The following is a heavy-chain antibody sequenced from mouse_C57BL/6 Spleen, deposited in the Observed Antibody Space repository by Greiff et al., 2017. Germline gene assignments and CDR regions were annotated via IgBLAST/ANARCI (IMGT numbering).Heavy chain of an antibody. CDR3: ARTGSYYYAMDY. J-gene: IGHJ4*01. CDR1: GFSLTSYA. Sequence: VKLVESGPGLVAPSQSLSITCTVSGFSLTSYAISWVRPPPGKGLEWLGVIWPGGGTTYNSAPKSRLSISKDNSKSQVFLKMNSLQTDDTARYYCARTGSYYYAMDYWGQGTSVTVSS. V-gene: IGHV2-9-1*01. D-gene: IGHD4-1*01. CDR2: IWPGGGT.